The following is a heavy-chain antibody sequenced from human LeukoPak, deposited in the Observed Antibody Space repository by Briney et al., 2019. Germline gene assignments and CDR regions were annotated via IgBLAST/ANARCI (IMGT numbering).Heavy chain of an antibody. V-gene: IGHV1-69*05. J-gene: IGHJ4*02. Sequence: SVKVSCKASGGTFSSYAISWVRQAPGQGFEWMGGIIPIFGTANYAQKFQGRVTISTDESTSTAYMELSSLRSEDTAVYYCARDSGWNYILDYWVQGTLVTVFS. CDR1: GGTFSSYA. CDR2: IIPIFGTA. CDR3: ARDSGWNYILDY. D-gene: IGHD1-7*01.